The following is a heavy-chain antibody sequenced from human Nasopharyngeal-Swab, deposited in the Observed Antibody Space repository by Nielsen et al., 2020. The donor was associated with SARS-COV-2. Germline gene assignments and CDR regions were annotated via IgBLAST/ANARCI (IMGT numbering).Heavy chain of an antibody. CDR2: ISSSSSYI. D-gene: IGHD2-15*01. Sequence: GASLQICWAASGFTFSSYSMNWVRQAPGKVLEWVSSISSSSSYIYYADSVKGRFTISRDNAKNSLYLQMNSLRAEDTAVYYCARICPRPSCPDAFDIWGQGTMVTVSS. J-gene: IGHJ3*02. V-gene: IGHV3-21*01. CDR3: ARICPRPSCPDAFDI. CDR1: GFTFSSYS.